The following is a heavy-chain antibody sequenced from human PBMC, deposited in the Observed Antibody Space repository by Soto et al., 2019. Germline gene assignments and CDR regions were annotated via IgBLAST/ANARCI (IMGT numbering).Heavy chain of an antibody. J-gene: IGHJ5*02. CDR1: RGSPSGYR. CDR2: ILHTGGT. V-gene: IGHV4-59*01. D-gene: IGHD6-13*01. Sequence: SENPAPTFTVPRGSPSGYRWTWIRPPPGKGLAWECCILHTGGTSYKASLKGSVSISLARSRNQFSLKVTSVTAADTAMYSCARDGYSSNWTGRWLDRWGQGTLVTVSS. CDR3: ARDGYSSNWTGRWLDR.